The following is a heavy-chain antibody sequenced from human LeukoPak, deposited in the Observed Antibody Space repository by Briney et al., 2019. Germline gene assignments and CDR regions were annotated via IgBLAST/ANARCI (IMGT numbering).Heavy chain of an antibody. CDR3: ARDFWGQYYFDK. CDR2: ISDSVDIP. CDR1: GVTFSTYA. Sequence: GGSLRVSCAASGVTFSTYAMSWGCQAPGKGRGWGSGISDSVDIPYYAASVKGRFTVSRDNSKNTLYLQMNSLRAEDTAVYFCARDFWGQYYFDKWGQGTLVSVSS. V-gene: IGHV3-23*01. D-gene: IGHD3-16*01. J-gene: IGHJ4*02.